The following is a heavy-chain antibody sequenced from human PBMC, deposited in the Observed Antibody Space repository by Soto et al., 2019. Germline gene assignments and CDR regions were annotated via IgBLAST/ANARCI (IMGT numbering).Heavy chain of an antibody. D-gene: IGHD1-1*01. Sequence: EVQLVESGGGLVKPGGSLRLSCAASGFTFSSYSMNWVRQAPGKGLEWVSSISSSSSYVYYADSVKGRFTISRDNAKNSLYLQMNSLTAEDTAVYYCARDRHKTTALAPYNGFESWGQGTLVTVSS. V-gene: IGHV3-21*03. CDR3: ARDRHKTTALAPYNGFES. CDR1: GFTFSSYS. J-gene: IGHJ5*01. CDR2: ISSSSSYV.